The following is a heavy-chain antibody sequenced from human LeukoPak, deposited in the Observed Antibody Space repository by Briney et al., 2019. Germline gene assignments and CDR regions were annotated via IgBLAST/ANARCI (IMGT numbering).Heavy chain of an antibody. CDR3: AREVAAAGGHNWFDP. V-gene: IGHV4-59*01. Sequence: SETLSLTCTVSGGSISSYYWSWIRQPPGKGLEWIGYIHYSGSTNYNPSLKSRVTISVDTSKNQFSLKLSSVTAADTAVYYCAREVAAAGGHNWFDPWGQGTLVTVSS. CDR1: GGSISSYY. J-gene: IGHJ5*02. CDR2: IHYSGST. D-gene: IGHD6-13*01.